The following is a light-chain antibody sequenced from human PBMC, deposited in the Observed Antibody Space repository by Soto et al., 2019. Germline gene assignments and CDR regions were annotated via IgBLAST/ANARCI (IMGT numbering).Light chain of an antibody. CDR2: DVS. J-gene: IGLJ2*01. CDR3: SSYTSSSTVL. CDR1: SSDVGGYNY. V-gene: IGLV2-14*01. Sequence: QSALTQPASVSGSPGQSITISCTGTSSDVGGYNYVSWYQQHPGKAPKLMIYDVSNRPSGVSNRFSGSKSGNTASLTSSGLQAEDAADYYCSSYTSSSTVLFGGGTKLTV.